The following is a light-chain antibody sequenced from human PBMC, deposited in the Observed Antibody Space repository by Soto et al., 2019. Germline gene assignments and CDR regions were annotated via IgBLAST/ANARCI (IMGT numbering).Light chain of an antibody. J-gene: IGKJ5*01. CDR2: AAS. Sequence: DIQMTQSPSSLSASIGDRVTITCRASQTIHTYLNWYQQKPGKAPKILIYAASSLQNGVPSRFSGSGSGTDFTLTISSLQPEDFATYYCQQTYSILPITFGQGTRLEIK. CDR3: QQTYSILPIT. V-gene: IGKV1-39*01. CDR1: QTIHTY.